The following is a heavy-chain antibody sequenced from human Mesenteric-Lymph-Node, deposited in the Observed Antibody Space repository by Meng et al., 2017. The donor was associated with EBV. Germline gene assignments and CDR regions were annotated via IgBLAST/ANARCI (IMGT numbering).Heavy chain of an antibody. V-gene: IGHV1-3*01. Sequence: QVQLEQSGAEVKKPGASVNVSCKASGYTFTSYAMHWLRQAPGQRLEWMGWINAGNGNTKYSEKFQGRVTITRDTFASTAYMELSSLRSEDTAVYYCARGASTSWPVDYWGHGTLVTVSS. J-gene: IGHJ4*01. D-gene: IGHD6-19*01. CDR1: GYTFTSYA. CDR2: INAGNGNT. CDR3: ARGASTSWPVDY.